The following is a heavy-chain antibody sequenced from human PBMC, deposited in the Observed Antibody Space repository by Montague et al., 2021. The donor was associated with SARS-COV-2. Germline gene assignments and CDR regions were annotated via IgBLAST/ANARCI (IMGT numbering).Heavy chain of an antibody. CDR3: ASFPSGYYDSSGYHI. J-gene: IGHJ4*02. CDR2: INHSGST. Sequence: SETLSLTCAVYGGSFSGYYWSWIRQPPWKGLERIGEINHSGSTNYNPSLKSRVTISVDTSKNQFSLKLSSVTAADTAVYYCASFPSGYYDSSGYHIWGQGTLVTVSS. CDR1: GGSFSGYY. D-gene: IGHD3-22*01. V-gene: IGHV4-34*01.